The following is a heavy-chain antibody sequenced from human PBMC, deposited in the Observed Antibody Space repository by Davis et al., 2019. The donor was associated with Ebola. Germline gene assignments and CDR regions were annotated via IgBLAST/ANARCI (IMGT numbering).Heavy chain of an antibody. J-gene: IGHJ6*02. CDR2: IYPGDSDT. CDR3: ARDYGSGSSYYYYGMDV. Sequence: GESLKISCKGSGYSFSNYWIGWVRQMPGKGLEWMGIIYPGDSDTSYSPSFQGQVTISADKSISTAYLQWSSLKASDTAMYYCARDYGSGSSYYYYGMDVWGQGTTVTVSS. V-gene: IGHV5-51*01. D-gene: IGHD3-10*01. CDR1: GYSFSNYW.